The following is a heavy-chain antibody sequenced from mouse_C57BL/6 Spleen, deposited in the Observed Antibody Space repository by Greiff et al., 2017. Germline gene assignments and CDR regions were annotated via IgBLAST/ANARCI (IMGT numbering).Heavy chain of an antibody. V-gene: IGHV1-15*01. Sequence: QVQLQQSGAELVRPGASVTLSCKASGYTFTDYEMHWVKQTPVHGLEWIGAIDPETGGTAYNQKFKGKDILTADKSSSTTYMELRSLTSEGSAVYYCTRVYGSSPYYAMDYWGQGTSVTVSS. CDR2: IDPETGGT. J-gene: IGHJ4*01. CDR1: GYTFTDYE. D-gene: IGHD1-1*01. CDR3: TRVYGSSPYYAMDY.